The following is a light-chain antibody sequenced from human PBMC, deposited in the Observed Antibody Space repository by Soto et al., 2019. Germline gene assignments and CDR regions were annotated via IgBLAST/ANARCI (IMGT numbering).Light chain of an antibody. CDR2: EVS. CDR3: ASYAGSNNLV. CDR1: SSDVGAYNY. J-gene: IGLJ3*02. V-gene: IGLV2-8*01. Sequence: QSALTQPPSASGSPGQSVTISCTGTSSDVGAYNYVSWYQQYPGKAPKLMIYEVSKRPSGVPDRFSGSKSGKTASLTVSGPQPERATAYSCASYAGSNNLVFGGGTKVT.